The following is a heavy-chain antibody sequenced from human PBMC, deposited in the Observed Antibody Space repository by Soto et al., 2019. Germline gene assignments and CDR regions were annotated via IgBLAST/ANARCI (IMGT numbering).Heavy chain of an antibody. CDR1: GFTFSIHA. CDR2: ISGSGGST. Sequence: GGSLRLSCAASGFTFSIHAMSWVRQAPGKGLEWVSAISGSGGSTYSVDSVKGRFTISRDNSKNTLYLQMNSLRAEDTAVYYCAKSLRGIIIDFDCWGQGTLVTVSS. CDR3: AKSLRGIIIDFDC. J-gene: IGHJ4*02. D-gene: IGHD3-10*01. V-gene: IGHV3-23*01.